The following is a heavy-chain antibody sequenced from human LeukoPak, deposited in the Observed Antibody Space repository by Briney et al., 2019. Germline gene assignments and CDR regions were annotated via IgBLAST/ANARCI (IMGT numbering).Heavy chain of an antibody. CDR2: ISGSGGST. CDR3: AKDLYSFGPFDY. D-gene: IGHD5-18*01. V-gene: IGHV3-23*01. CDR1: GFTFSSYA. Sequence: GGSLRLSCAASGFTFSSYAMSWVRQAPGKGLEWVSGISGSGGSTYYADSVKGRFTISRDNSKNTLYLQMNSLRAEDTSVYYCAKDLYSFGPFDYWGEGALVTASS. J-gene: IGHJ4*02.